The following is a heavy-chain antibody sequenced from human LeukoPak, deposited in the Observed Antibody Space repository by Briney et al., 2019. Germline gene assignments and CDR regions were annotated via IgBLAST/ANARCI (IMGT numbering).Heavy chain of an antibody. J-gene: IGHJ3*01. Sequence: ASVKVSCKASGYNFTSYTISWVRQAPGQGLEWMGWISAYNGNTNYGQKLQGRVTMTTDTSTSTAYIELRSLRPDDTAVYYCARDEGAPIAAANVWGRGTMVTVSS. D-gene: IGHD6-13*01. CDR1: GYNFTSYT. V-gene: IGHV1-18*01. CDR3: ARDEGAPIAAANV. CDR2: ISAYNGNT.